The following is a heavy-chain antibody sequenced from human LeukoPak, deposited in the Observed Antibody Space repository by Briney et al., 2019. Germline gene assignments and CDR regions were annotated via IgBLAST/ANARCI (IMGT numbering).Heavy chain of an antibody. J-gene: IGHJ3*02. CDR3: TTDSVVFSEQDAFDI. D-gene: IGHD2-2*01. CDR2: IKSKTDGGTT. Sequence: PGGSLRLSCAASGFTFSNAWMSWVRQAPGKGLEWVGRIKSKTDGGTTDYAAPVKGRFTISRDDSKNTLYLQMNSLKTEDTAVYYCTTDSVVFSEQDAFDIWGQGTMVTVSS. V-gene: IGHV3-15*01. CDR1: GFTFSNAW.